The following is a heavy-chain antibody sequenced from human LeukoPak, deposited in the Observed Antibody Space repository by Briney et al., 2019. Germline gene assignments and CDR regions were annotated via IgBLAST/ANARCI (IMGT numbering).Heavy chain of an antibody. V-gene: IGHV3-30-3*01. CDR1: GFTFSSYA. Sequence: PGRSLRLSCAASGFTFSSYAIHWVRQAPGKGLEWVAVISYDGSNKYYADSVKGRFTISRDNAKNTLYLQMNSLRAEDTAVYYCARVNPSVAPGTMIGRLDYWGQGTLVTVSS. J-gene: IGHJ4*02. CDR3: ARVNPSVAPGTMIGRLDY. D-gene: IGHD3-22*01. CDR2: ISYDGSNK.